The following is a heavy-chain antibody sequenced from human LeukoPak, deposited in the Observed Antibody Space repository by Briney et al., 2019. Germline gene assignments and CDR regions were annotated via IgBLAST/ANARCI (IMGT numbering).Heavy chain of an antibody. D-gene: IGHD2-15*01. CDR1: GFTFSSYS. CDR2: ISSSSSYI. J-gene: IGHJ1*01. V-gene: IGHV3-21*01. Sequence: PGGSLRLSCAASGFTFSSYSMNWVRQAPGKGLEWVSSISSSSSYIYYADSVKGRFTISRDNAKNSLYLQMNSLRAEDTAVYYCARDTDPYCSGGSCYPFEYFQHWGQGTLVTVSS. CDR3: ARDTDPYCSGGSCYPFEYFQH.